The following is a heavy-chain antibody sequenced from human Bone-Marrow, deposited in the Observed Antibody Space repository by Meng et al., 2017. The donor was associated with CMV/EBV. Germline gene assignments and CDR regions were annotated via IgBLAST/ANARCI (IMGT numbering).Heavy chain of an antibody. CDR3: ARAAPITIFGVAPPHY. CDR2: ISSNGGST. D-gene: IGHD3-3*01. V-gene: IGHV3-64*02. CDR1: GFTFSSYA. J-gene: IGHJ4*02. Sequence: GGSLRLSCAASGFTFSSYAMHWVRQAPGKGLEYVSAISSNGGSTYYADSVKGRFTISRDNSKNTLYLQMGSLRAEDMAVYYCARAAPITIFGVAPPHYWGQGTLVTVSS.